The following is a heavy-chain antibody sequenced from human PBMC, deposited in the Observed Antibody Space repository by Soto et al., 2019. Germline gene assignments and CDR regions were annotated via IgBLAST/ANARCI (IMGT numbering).Heavy chain of an antibody. CDR3: VKGPRYSRSSDFDY. Sequence: GGSLRLSCAASGFSFSAYAMNWVRQAPGKGLEWVSGISATGGTTHYADSVKGRFTISRDNSKNSLYIHMNSLRAEDTAVYYCVKGPRYSRSSDFDYWGQGTLVTVSS. V-gene: IGHV3-23*01. J-gene: IGHJ4*02. D-gene: IGHD6-6*01. CDR1: GFSFSAYA. CDR2: ISATGGTT.